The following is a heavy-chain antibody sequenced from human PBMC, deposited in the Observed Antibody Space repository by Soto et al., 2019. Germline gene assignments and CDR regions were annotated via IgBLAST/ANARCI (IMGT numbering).Heavy chain of an antibody. CDR2: INTGNGNT. CDR1: GYTFTYYA. Sequence: VASVKVSCKTSGYTFTYYALHWVRQAPGQGLQWMGWINTGNGNTKYSQNLQGRLTITRDTSATTLYMELSSLRSEDTAVYYCARFSGSVVWGQVTLVTVSS. D-gene: IGHD1-1*01. V-gene: IGHV1-3*04. CDR3: ARFSGSVV. J-gene: IGHJ4*02.